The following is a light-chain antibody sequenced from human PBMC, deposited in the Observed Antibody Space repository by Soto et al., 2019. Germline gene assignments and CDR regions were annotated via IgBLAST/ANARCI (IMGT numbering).Light chain of an antibody. Sequence: EIVMTQSPATLAVSPGERGTLSCRASQSVSSNFAWYQQKRGQAPRLLLYGASTRAHGIPARFSGSGSGTEFTLTISSLQSEDCAVYYCPQYNNSPPWTSRQGTKVEIK. V-gene: IGKV3-15*01. CDR3: PQYNNSPPWT. CDR2: GAS. CDR1: QSVSSN. J-gene: IGKJ1*01.